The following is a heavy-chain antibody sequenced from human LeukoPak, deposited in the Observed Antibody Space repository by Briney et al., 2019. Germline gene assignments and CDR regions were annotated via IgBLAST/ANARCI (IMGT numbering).Heavy chain of an antibody. Sequence: GGSLRLSCAASGFTFSNYDMHWVRQAPGKGLEWVSFISSTGGTIYYADSVKGRFTVSRDNGKNSLLLQMNSLRAEDTALYYCARGYSRAAFDIWGQGTVVAVSS. CDR3: ARGYSRAAFDI. J-gene: IGHJ3*02. CDR1: GFTFSNYD. CDR2: ISSTGGTI. V-gene: IGHV3-48*01. D-gene: IGHD2-15*01.